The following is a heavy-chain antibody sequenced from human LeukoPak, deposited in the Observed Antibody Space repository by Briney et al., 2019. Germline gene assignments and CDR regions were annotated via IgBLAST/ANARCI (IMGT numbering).Heavy chain of an antibody. D-gene: IGHD6-13*01. CDR3: ARLPIAAAGLAFDN. CDR2: TYHSGST. J-gene: IGHJ4*02. V-gene: IGHV4-30-2*01. Sequence: SQTLSLTCAVSGGSISSGGYSWSWIRQPPGKGLEWIGYTYHSGSTYYNPSLKSRVTISVDTSKNQFSLKLSSLTAADTAVYYCARLPIAAAGLAFDNWGQGTLVTVSS. CDR1: GGSISSGGYS.